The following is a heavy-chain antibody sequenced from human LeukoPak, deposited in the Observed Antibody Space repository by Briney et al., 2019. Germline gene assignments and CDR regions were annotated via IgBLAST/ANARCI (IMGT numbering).Heavy chain of an antibody. J-gene: IGHJ3*02. CDR3: ARDHPHRGFGELSDAFDI. CDR1: GFTFSSYS. V-gene: IGHV3-48*01. D-gene: IGHD3-10*01. Sequence: KSGGSLRLSCSASGFTFSSYSMSWVRQAPGKGLEWVSYISSSSSTIYYADSVKGRFTISRDNAKNSLYLQMNSLRAEDTAVYYCARDHPHRGFGELSDAFDIWGQGTMVTVSS. CDR2: ISSSSSTI.